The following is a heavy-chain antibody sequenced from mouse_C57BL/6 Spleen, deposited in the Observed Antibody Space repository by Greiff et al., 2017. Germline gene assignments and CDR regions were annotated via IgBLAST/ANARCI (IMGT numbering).Heavy chain of an antibody. V-gene: IGHV1-69*01. CDR3: ARSGDGYSYFDY. J-gene: IGHJ2*01. D-gene: IGHD2-3*01. Sequence: QVQLQQPGAELVMPGASVKLSCKASGYTFTSYWMHWVKQRPGQGLEWIGEIDPSDSYTNYNQKFKGKSTLTVYKSSSPAYMQLSSLTSEDSAVYYCARSGDGYSYFDYWGQGTTLTVSS. CDR1: GYTFTSYW. CDR2: IDPSDSYT.